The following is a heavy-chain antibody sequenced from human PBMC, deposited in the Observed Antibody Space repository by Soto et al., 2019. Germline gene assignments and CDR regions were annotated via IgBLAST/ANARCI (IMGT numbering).Heavy chain of an antibody. D-gene: IGHD6-13*01. CDR1: GCTFSNYA. Sequence: GGSLRLSCAASGCTFSNYAVSLVRQAPGKGLEWVSTISGSGGSTYYADSVKGRFTISRDNSKNTLYLQMNSLRAEDTAVYYCAKDQGSSWYEIDYWGQGTLVTVSS. V-gene: IGHV3-23*01. CDR2: ISGSGGST. CDR3: AKDQGSSWYEIDY. J-gene: IGHJ4*02.